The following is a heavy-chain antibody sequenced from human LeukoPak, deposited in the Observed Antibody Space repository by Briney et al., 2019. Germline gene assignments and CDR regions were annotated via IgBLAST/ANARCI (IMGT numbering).Heavy chain of an antibody. Sequence: SETLSLTCTVSGGSISSYYWSWIRQPAGKGLEWIGRLYTSGSTKYNPSLKSRVTISLDTSKNQFSLKLTSVTAADTAVYYCARDGGVVVPTAPAVFDIWGQGTMVTVSS. D-gene: IGHD2-2*01. J-gene: IGHJ3*02. CDR3: ARDGGVVVPTAPAVFDI. CDR1: GGSISSYY. CDR2: LYTSGST. V-gene: IGHV4-4*07.